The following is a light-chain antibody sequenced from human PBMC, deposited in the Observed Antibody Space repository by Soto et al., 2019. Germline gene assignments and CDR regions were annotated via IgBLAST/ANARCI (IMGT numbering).Light chain of an antibody. CDR3: MQALPPLT. CDR1: HSLLHSNGYNS. Sequence: DPLMTQCPLSLPVTPLDPASISCSSSHSLLHSNGYNSLDWYLQKPGQSPQLLIYLGSNRASGVPDRFSGSGSGTDFTLKISRVEAEDVGVYYCMQALPPLTFGGGTKVDI. J-gene: IGKJ4*01. V-gene: IGKV2-28*01. CDR2: LGS.